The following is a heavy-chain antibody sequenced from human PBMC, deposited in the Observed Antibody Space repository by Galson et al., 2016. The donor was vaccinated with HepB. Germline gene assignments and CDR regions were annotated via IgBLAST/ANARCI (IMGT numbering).Heavy chain of an antibody. Sequence: SLRLSSAASGFISSVYNMNWARQAPGKGLEWIAWITSSSDTMYYADSVKGRFTISRDNAKNSLYLEMNSLRDEDTAVYYCARDDYFRLGYWGQGTLVTVSS. CDR2: ITSSSDTM. CDR3: ARDDYFRLGY. V-gene: IGHV3-48*02. J-gene: IGHJ4*02. D-gene: IGHD3-16*01. CDR1: GFISSVYN.